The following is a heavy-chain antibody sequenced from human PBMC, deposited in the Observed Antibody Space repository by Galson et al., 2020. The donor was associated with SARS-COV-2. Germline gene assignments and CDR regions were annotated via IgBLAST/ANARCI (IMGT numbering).Heavy chain of an antibody. V-gene: IGHV4-38-2*02. CDR1: GYSVSTTNY. J-gene: IGHJ2*01. Sequence: SETLSLTCTVSGYSVSTTNYWGWVRQPPGSGLEWIGSVYPSGTTYYNPSLKSRVTISVDTSKNQFSLRLDSVTAADTALYYCPGQGVNMIVLVTVPGWYFDLWGRGTLGTVSS. D-gene: IGHD3-22*01. CDR2: VYPSGTT. CDR3: PGQGVNMIVLVTVPGWYFDL.